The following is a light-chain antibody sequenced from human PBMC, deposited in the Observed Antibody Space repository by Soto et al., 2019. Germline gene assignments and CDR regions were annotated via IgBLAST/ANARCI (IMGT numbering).Light chain of an antibody. Sequence: DSVMTQSPDALAVSLGDRATINCKSSQSVLYNSNNKNYLVWYQQKPGQPPKLLIYWASTRESGVPDRFSGSGSGTDFTLTISSLQAEDVAVYYCQQYYNTPLTFGGGTKVDIK. V-gene: IGKV4-1*01. CDR3: QQYYNTPLT. J-gene: IGKJ4*01. CDR2: WAS. CDR1: QSVLYNSNNKNY.